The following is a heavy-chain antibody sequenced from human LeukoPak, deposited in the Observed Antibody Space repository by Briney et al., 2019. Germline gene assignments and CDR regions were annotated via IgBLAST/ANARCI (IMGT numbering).Heavy chain of an antibody. CDR3: ARATNYYYDSSGYYPFGY. CDR2: IIPIFGTA. Sequence: ASVKVSCKASGGTFSSYAISWVRQAPGQGLEWMGGIIPIFGTANYAQKFQGRVTITTDESTSTAYMELSSLRSEDTAVYYCARATNYYYDSSGYYPFGYWGQGTLVTASS. V-gene: IGHV1-69*05. J-gene: IGHJ4*02. D-gene: IGHD3-22*01. CDR1: GGTFSSYA.